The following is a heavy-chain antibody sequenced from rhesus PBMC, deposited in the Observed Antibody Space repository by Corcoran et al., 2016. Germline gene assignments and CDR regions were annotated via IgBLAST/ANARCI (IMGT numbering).Heavy chain of an antibody. CDR2: ISGSGGST. J-gene: IGHJ4*01. CDR1: GGSISNNY. V-gene: IGHV4-173*01. D-gene: IGHD3-16*01. Sequence: QLQLQESGPGLVKPSETLSLTCTVSGGSISNNYWSWIRQPPGKGLEWIGRISGSGGSTDYQHSLKRLVTLSTDPSKNQFSLKLNSVTAADTAIYSCARYSGSYYRDYWGQGVLVTVSS. CDR3: ARYSGSYYRDY.